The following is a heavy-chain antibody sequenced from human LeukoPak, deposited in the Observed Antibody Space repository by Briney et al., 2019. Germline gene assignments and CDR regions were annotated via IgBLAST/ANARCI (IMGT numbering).Heavy chain of an antibody. V-gene: IGHV1-3*01. CDR2: INAGNGNT. CDR1: GYTFTSYT. D-gene: IGHD6-19*01. J-gene: IGHJ4*02. Sequence: ASVKVSCKASGYTFTSYTMHWVRQAPGQGLEWMGWINAGNGNTKYSQKFQGRVTITRDTSASTAYMELSSLRSEDTAVYYCALTSSGWYEGFDCWGQGTLVTVSS. CDR3: ALTSSGWYEGFDC.